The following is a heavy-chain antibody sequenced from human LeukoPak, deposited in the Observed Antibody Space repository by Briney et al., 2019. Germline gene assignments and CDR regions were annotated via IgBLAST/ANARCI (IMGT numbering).Heavy chain of an antibody. Sequence: PGRSLRLSCAASGFTFSSYGMHWVRQAPGKGLEWVAVIWYDGSNKYYADSVKGRFTISRDNSKNTLYLQMNSLRAEDTAVYYCAKEYYYGSGRPVRSYFDYWGQGTLVTVSS. V-gene: IGHV3-33*06. CDR2: IWYDGSNK. CDR1: GFTFSSYG. CDR3: AKEYYYGSGRPVRSYFDY. J-gene: IGHJ4*02. D-gene: IGHD3-10*01.